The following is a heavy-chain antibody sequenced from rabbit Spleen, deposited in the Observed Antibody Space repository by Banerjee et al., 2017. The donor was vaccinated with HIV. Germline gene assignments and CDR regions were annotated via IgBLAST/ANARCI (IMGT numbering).Heavy chain of an antibody. Sequence: QEQLVESGGGLVQPEGSLTLTCTVSGFSFSGSGYMCWVRQAPGKGLEWIGCIYAGSSGSTYYASWAKGRFTISKTSSTTVTLEMTSLTAADTATYFCARGSAAMTMLIIGFYLNLWGQGTLVTVS. D-gene: IGHD2-1*01. J-gene: IGHJ4*01. CDR2: IYAGSSGST. V-gene: IGHV1S45*01. CDR1: GFSFSGSGY. CDR3: ARGSAAMTMLIIGFYLNL.